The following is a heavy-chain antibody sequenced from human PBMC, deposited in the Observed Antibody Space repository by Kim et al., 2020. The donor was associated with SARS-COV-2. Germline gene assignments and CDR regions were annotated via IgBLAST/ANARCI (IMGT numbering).Heavy chain of an antibody. D-gene: IGHD4-17*01. CDR2: ISSSSSYI. J-gene: IGHJ4*02. CDR3: ARERHDYGGPLDY. V-gene: IGHV3-21*01. Sequence: GWSLRLSCAASGFTFSSYSMNWVRQAPGKGLEWVSSISSSSSYIYYADSVKGRFTISRDNAKNSLYLQMNSLRAEDTAVYYCARERHDYGGPLDYWGQGTLVTVSS. CDR1: GFTFSSYS.